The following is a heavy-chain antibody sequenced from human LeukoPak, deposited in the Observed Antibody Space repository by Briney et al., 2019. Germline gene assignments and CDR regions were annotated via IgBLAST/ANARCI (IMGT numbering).Heavy chain of an antibody. D-gene: IGHD2-15*01. V-gene: IGHV3-7*03. CDR2: IKQDGSER. CDR3: ASPYCSGGRCAPGGY. CDR1: GVTFTNYW. J-gene: IGHJ4*02. Sequence: QPGGSLRLSCAASGVTFTNYWMTWVRQAPGKGLGWVANIKQDGSERYYVDSVKGRFTISRDNAKNSLYLQMNSLRAEDTAVYYCASPYCSGGRCAPGGYWGQGTLVTVSS.